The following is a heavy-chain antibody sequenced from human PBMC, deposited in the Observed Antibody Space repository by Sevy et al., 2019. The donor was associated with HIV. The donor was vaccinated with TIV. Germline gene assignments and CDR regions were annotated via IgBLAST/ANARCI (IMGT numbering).Heavy chain of an antibody. Sequence: GGSLRLSCAASGFPVSSNYMSWVRQAPGKGLEWVSVMYSDGSTYHADSVKGRFTISRDNSKNTLYHQMNSLRVEDTAVYYCARGKSGYGYGLDYWGQGTLVTVSS. J-gene: IGHJ4*02. V-gene: IGHV3-66*01. CDR2: MYSDGST. CDR3: ARGKSGYGYGLDY. CDR1: GFPVSSNY. D-gene: IGHD5-18*01.